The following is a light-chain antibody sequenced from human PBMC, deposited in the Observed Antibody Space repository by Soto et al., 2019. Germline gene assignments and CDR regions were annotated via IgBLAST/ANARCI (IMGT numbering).Light chain of an antibody. CDR1: SSDVGAYNY. CDR2: DVS. CDR3: SSYGGGDTFHVI. Sequence: QSVLTQPPSAPGSPGQSVTISCTGTSSDVGAYNYVSWYQQYTGKAPKLMIYDVSKRPSGVPDRFSGSKSGNTASLTVSGLRADDEAVYYCSSYGGGDTFHVIFGGGTK. V-gene: IGLV2-8*01. J-gene: IGLJ2*01.